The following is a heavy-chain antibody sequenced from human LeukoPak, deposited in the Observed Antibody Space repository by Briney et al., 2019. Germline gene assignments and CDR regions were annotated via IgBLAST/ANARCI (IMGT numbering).Heavy chain of an antibody. V-gene: IGHV3-7*01. D-gene: IGHD6-13*01. J-gene: IGHJ5*02. CDR1: GFNFNNYW. CDR2: IKHDGSQT. Sequence: PGGSLRLSCVASGFNFNNYWMGWVRQVPGKGLEWVAHIKHDGSQTTYMDSVKGRFSISRDNAKKSLYLQMNSLRAEDTAVYHCARDRGVSADGTVGWFDPWGQGALVTVSP. CDR3: ARDRGVSADGTVGWFDP.